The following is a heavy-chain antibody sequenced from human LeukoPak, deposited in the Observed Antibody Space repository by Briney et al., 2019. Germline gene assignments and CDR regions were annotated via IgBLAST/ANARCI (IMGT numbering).Heavy chain of an antibody. J-gene: IGHJ4*02. CDR2: IIPIFGTA. Sequence: SVKVSCKASGGTFSSYAISWVRQAPGQGLEWMGRIIPIFGTANYAQKFQGRVMITTDESTSTAYVELSSLRSEDTAVYYCAREAPNYYDSSGYYPFDYWGQGTLVTVSS. CDR1: GGTFSSYA. D-gene: IGHD3-22*01. CDR3: AREAPNYYDSSGYYPFDY. V-gene: IGHV1-69*05.